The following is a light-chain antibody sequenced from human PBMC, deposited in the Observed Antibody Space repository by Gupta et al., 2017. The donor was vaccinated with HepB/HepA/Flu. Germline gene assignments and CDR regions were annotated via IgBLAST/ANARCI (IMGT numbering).Light chain of an antibody. CDR1: SSNIGAGYD. CDR2: GNS. CDR3: QSYDSSLSGYV. Sequence: QSVLTQPPSVSGAPGQRVTISSTGRSSNIGAGYDVHWYQQLPGTAPKLLIYGNSNRPSGVPDRFSGSKSGTSASPAITGLQAEDEADYYCQSYDSSLSGYVFGTGTKVTVL. V-gene: IGLV1-40*01. J-gene: IGLJ1*01.